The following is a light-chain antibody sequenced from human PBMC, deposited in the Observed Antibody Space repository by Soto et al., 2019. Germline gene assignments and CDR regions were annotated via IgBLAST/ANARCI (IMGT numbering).Light chain of an antibody. V-gene: IGLV2-18*02. Sequence: QSALTQPLSVSGSPGQSVAISCTGTSSDVGGSNGVSWYQQPPGTAPKLMIYDVSNRPSGVPDRFSGSKSGNTASLTISGLQAEDEGDYYCSSYTSSSTYVFGTGTKVTVL. CDR2: DVS. CDR1: SSDVGGSNG. J-gene: IGLJ1*01. CDR3: SSYTSSSTYV.